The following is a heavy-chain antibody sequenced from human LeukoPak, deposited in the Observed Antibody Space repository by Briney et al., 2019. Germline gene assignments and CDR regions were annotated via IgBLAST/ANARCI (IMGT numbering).Heavy chain of an antibody. Sequence: GGSLRLSCAASGFTFNNHWMHWVRQAPGKGLVWASRINPDGSSTNYACSVKGRFSNTRDNAKNTLYLEISELRAEDTAVYYCTRSLLGGADHWGQGTLVTVSS. CDR1: GFTFNNHW. CDR2: INPDGSST. D-gene: IGHD3-16*01. V-gene: IGHV3-74*01. J-gene: IGHJ4*02. CDR3: TRSLLGGADH.